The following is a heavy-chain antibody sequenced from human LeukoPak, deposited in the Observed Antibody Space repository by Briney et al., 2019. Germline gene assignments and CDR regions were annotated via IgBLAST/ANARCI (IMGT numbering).Heavy chain of an antibody. CDR2: ISSSSSSYI. CDR3: ARSAWIQLWLPFDY. CDR1: GFTFSSYS. Sequence: GGSLRLSCAASGFTFSSYSMNWVRQAPGKGLEWVSSISSSSSSYIYYADSVKGRFTISRDNAKNSLYLQMNSLRAEDTAVYYCARSAWIQLWLPFDYWGQGTLVTVSS. D-gene: IGHD5-18*01. J-gene: IGHJ4*02. V-gene: IGHV3-21*01.